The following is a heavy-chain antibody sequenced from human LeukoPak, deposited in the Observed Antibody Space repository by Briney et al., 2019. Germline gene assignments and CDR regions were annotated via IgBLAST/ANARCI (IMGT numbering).Heavy chain of an antibody. Sequence: GGSLRLSCAASGFTFSSYAMGWVRQAPGKGLEWVSGISASGGGTYYADSVKGRFTISRDNSKKTLYLQMNRLRAEDTAVYYCARIGSGSYYDCWGQGTLVTVSS. CDR3: ARIGSGSYYDC. J-gene: IGHJ4*02. CDR2: ISASGGGT. CDR1: GFTFSSYA. D-gene: IGHD3-10*01. V-gene: IGHV3-23*01.